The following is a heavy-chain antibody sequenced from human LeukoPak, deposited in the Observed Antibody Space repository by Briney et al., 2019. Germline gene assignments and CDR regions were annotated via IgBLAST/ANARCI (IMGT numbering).Heavy chain of an antibody. CDR2: IYSGGST. V-gene: IGHV3-66*01. J-gene: IGHJ4*02. CDR1: GFTVSSNY. D-gene: IGHD6-19*01. Sequence: GGSLRLSCAAPGFTVSSNYMSWVRQAPGKGLEWVSVIYSGGSTYYADSVKGRFTISRDNSKNTLYLQMNSLRAEDTAVYYCARAPAVAGLDYFDYWGQGTLVTVSS. CDR3: ARAPAVAGLDYFDY.